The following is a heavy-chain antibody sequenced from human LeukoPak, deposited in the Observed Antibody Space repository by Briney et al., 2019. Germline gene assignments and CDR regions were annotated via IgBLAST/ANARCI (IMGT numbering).Heavy chain of an antibody. CDR3: ARDLKGYDFWSGYYKRSDAFDI. Sequence: GASVKVSCKASGYTFTSYAMHWVRQAPGQRLEWMGWINAGNGNTKYSQKFQGRVTITTDESTSTAYMELSSLRSEDTAVYYCARDLKGYDFWSGYYKRSDAFDIWGQGTMVTVSS. J-gene: IGHJ3*02. CDR2: INAGNGNT. D-gene: IGHD3-3*01. CDR1: GYTFTSYA. V-gene: IGHV1-3*01.